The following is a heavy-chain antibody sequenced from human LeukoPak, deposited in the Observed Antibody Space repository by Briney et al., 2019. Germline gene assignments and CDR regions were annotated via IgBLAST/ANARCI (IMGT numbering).Heavy chain of an antibody. Sequence: ASVKVSCKASGYTFTSYAMNWVRQAPGQGLEFMGWIHPSTGNPAYAQGFSGRFVFSLDASVTTTYLQISDLRAEATAVYFCARALDSLGGLSLPDYWGQGTLVTVSS. V-gene: IGHV7-4-1*02. CDR2: IHPSTGNP. J-gene: IGHJ4*02. D-gene: IGHD3-16*02. CDR3: ARALDSLGGLSLPDY. CDR1: GYTFTSYA.